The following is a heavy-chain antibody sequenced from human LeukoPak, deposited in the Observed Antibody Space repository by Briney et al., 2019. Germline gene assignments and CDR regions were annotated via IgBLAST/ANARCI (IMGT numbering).Heavy chain of an antibody. CDR1: GYTFTGYY. V-gene: IGHV1-2*02. CDR3: ARGDKAYCGGDCYSAFDY. CDR2: IDPNSGGT. Sequence: ASVKVSCKASGYTFTGYYMHWVRQAPGQGLEWMGWIDPNSGGTNYAQKFQGRVTMTRDTSISTAYMELSRLRSDDTAVYYCARGDKAYCGGDCYSAFDYWGQGTLVTVSS. J-gene: IGHJ4*02. D-gene: IGHD2-21*02.